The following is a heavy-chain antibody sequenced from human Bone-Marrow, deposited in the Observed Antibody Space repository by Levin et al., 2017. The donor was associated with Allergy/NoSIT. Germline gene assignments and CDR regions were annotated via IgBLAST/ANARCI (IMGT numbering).Heavy chain of an antibody. V-gene: IGHV1-2*02. CDR1: GYSFTGHY. J-gene: IGHJ4*02. CDR2: INPKNGGT. D-gene: IGHD3-10*01. Sequence: ASVKVSCKASGYSFTGHYIHWVRQAPGQGFEWMGWINPKNGGTQYAQKFKDRVSLTGDTTASTAYMDLKSLTSDDTAVCFCARAMRMVTPDYWGQGALVTVSS. CDR3: ARAMRMVTPDY.